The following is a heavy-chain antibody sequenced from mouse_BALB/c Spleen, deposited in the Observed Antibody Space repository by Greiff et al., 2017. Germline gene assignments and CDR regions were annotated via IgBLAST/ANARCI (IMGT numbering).Heavy chain of an antibody. V-gene: IGHV2-9*02. CDR3: ASSNWDWFAY. D-gene: IGHD4-1*01. Sequence: VKLVESGPGLVAPSQSLSITCTVSGFSLTSYGVHWVRQPPGKGLEWLGVIWAGGSTNYNSALMSRLSISKDNSKSQVFLKMNSLQTDDTAMYYCASSNWDWFAYWGQGTLVTVSA. J-gene: IGHJ3*01. CDR2: IWAGGST. CDR1: GFSLTSYG.